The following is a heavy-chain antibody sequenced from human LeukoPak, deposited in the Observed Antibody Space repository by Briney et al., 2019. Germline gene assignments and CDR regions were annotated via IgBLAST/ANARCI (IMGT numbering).Heavy chain of an antibody. Sequence: ASVNVSFETSGAYRIHWLRQAPGHGLEWMGWGNPDSGATDYALKFLGRVSMTGDPSISTAYMDLSNLTSDDTAMYYCARDAVIAPNLFDPWGQGTRVTVSS. J-gene: IGHJ5*02. CDR3: ARDAVIAPNLFDP. CDR1: GAYR. D-gene: IGHD2-21*01. V-gene: IGHV1-2*02. CDR2: GNPDSGAT.